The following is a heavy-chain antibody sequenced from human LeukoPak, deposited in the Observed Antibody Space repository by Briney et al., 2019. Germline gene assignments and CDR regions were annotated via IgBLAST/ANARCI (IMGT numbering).Heavy chain of an antibody. CDR2: IYYSGST. V-gene: IGHV4-39*02. CDR1: GGSISSSSDY. Sequence: SEALSLTCTVSGGSISSSSDYWGWIRQPPGKGLEWIGSIYYSGSTYYNPSLKSRVTISVDTSKNQFSLKLSSVTAADTAVYYCARDKQWLVRVFVYFGQGTLVTVSS. D-gene: IGHD6-19*01. J-gene: IGHJ4*02. CDR3: ARDKQWLVRVFVY.